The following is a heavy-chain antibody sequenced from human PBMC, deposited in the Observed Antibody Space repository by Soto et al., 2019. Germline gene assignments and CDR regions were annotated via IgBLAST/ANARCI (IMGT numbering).Heavy chain of an antibody. D-gene: IGHD1-26*01. Sequence: GGSLRLSCAASGFTFSSYGMHWVRQAPGKGLEWVAVIWYEGSNKYYADYVKGRFTISRDNSKNTLYVQMKHMMTEDTDVYYCAGASRYYGKTDFDYWGQGTLVTVSS. J-gene: IGHJ4*01. V-gene: IGHV3-33*01. CDR3: AGASRYYGKTDFDY. CDR1: GFTFSSYG. CDR2: IWYEGSNK.